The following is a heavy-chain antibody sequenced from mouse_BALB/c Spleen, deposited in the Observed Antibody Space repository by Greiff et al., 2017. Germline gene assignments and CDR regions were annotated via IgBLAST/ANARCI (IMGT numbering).Heavy chain of an antibody. D-gene: IGHD1-1*01. CDR1: GFTFSSFG. CDR3: ARSHYYGSAMDY. J-gene: IGHJ4*01. V-gene: IGHV5-17*02. CDR2: ISSGSSTI. Sequence: EVKLVESGGGLVQPGGSRKLSCAASGFTFSSFGMHWVRQAPEKGLEWVAYISSGSSTIYYADTVKGRFTISRDNPKNTLFLQMTSLRSEDTAMYYCARSHYYGSAMDYWGQGTSVTVSS.